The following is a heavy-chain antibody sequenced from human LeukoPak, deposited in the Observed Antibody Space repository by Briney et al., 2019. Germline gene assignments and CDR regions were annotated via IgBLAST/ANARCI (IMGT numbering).Heavy chain of an antibody. D-gene: IGHD1-26*01. Sequence: GGSLRLSCAASGFTFSSYSMSWVRQTPGKGLEWVSYISSSISTIYYADSVKGRFTISRDNAKNSLYLQMNSLRAEDTAVYYYARVRGSYYLDYWGQGTLVTVSS. CDR1: GFTFSSYS. J-gene: IGHJ4*02. CDR3: ARVRGSYYLDY. CDR2: ISSSISTI. V-gene: IGHV3-48*01.